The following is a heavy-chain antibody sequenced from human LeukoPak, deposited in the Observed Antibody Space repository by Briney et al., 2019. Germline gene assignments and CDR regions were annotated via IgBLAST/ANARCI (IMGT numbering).Heavy chain of an antibody. D-gene: IGHD3-10*01. V-gene: IGHV1-69*13. CDR2: IIPIFGTA. Sequence: ASVKVSCKASGGTFSSYAISWVRQAPGQGLEWMGGIIPIFGTANYAQKFQGRVTITADESTSTAYMELSSLRSEDTAVYYCARIRFGELLAFDIWGQGTMVTVSS. J-gene: IGHJ3*02. CDR3: ARIRFGELLAFDI. CDR1: GGTFSSYA.